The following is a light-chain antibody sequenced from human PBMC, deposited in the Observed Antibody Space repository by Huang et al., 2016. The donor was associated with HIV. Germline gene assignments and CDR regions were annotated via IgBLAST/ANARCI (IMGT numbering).Light chain of an antibody. V-gene: IGKV3-15*01. Sequence: IVMMQSPVVLSVSPGERATLPCRASQSVNSNLAWYQQKSGQAPRLLICGVSIRSTGSPARFSGNGAGTEFILTISSLQSDDFAVYYCQQYDNWHPKYTFGQGTKLEI. CDR1: QSVNSN. CDR3: QQYDNWHPKYT. CDR2: GVS. J-gene: IGKJ2*01.